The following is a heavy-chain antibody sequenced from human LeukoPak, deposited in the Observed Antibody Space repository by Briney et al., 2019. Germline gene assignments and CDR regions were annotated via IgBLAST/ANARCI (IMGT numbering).Heavy chain of an antibody. CDR1: GGSFSGYY. V-gene: IGHV4-34*01. Sequence: SETLSLTCAVYGGSFSGYYWSWIRQPPGKGLEWIGEINHSGSTNYNPSLKSRVTISVDTSKNQFSLKLSSVTAADTAVYYCARLSGYYTGSWSSRYYYYYMDVWGKGTTVTVSS. J-gene: IGHJ6*03. CDR3: ARLSGYYTGSWSSRYYYYYMDV. CDR2: INHSGST. D-gene: IGHD3-3*01.